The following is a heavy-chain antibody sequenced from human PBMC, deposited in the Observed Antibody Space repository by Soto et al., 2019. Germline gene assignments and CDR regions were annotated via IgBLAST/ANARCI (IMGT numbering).Heavy chain of an antibody. CDR3: ARVSGIYYYGMDV. D-gene: IGHD3-10*01. CDR2: INHSGST. CDR1: GGSFSGYY. Sequence: SETLSLTCAVYGGSFSGYYWNWIRQPPGKGLEWIGEINHSGSTNYNPSLKSRVNISVDTSKNQFSLKLSSVTAADTAVYYCARVSGIYYYGMDVWGQGTTVTVSS. V-gene: IGHV4-34*01. J-gene: IGHJ6*02.